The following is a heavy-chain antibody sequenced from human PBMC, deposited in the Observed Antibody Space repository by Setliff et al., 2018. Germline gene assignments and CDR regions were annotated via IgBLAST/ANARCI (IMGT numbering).Heavy chain of an antibody. CDR1: GGSFSSYY. Sequence: SETLSLTCAVYGGSFSSYYWGWIRQPPGKGLEWIGSIYYSGSTYYNPSLKSRVTISVDASKNQFSLNLSSVTAADTAVYYCARLGGSSTSGGFYYFYYYMDVWGKGTTVTVSS. D-gene: IGHD2-2*01. CDR3: ARLGGSSTSGGFYYFYYYMDV. CDR2: IYYSGST. J-gene: IGHJ6*03. V-gene: IGHV4-39*01.